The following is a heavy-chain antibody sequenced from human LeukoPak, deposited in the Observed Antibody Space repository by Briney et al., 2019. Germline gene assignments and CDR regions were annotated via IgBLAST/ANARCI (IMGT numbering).Heavy chain of an antibody. J-gene: IGHJ4*02. CDR3: ARVANPTN. D-gene: IGHD4-11*01. V-gene: IGHV3-21*01. Sequence: GGSLRLSCAASGFTFSSYSMNWVRQAPGKGLEWVSSISSGSRYIYYADSVKGRFTISRDNAKNSLYLQMNSLRAEDTAVYYCARVANPTNWGKGTLFTASS. CDR2: ISSGSRYI. CDR1: GFTFSSYS.